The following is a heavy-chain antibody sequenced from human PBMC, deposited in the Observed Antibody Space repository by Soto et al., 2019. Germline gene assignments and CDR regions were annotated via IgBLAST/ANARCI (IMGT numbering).Heavy chain of an antibody. Sequence: GGSLRLSCAASGFTFNTYSMNWVRQAPGKGLEWVSFISSRNSFIYYADSVRGRFTISRDNAKNSVFLQMNSLRVEDTAVYYCARDPAGSTRPYYYGMDVWGQGTSVTVSS. V-gene: IGHV3-21*01. CDR3: ARDPAGSTRPYYYGMDV. CDR2: ISSRNSFI. J-gene: IGHJ6*02. CDR1: GFTFNTYS. D-gene: IGHD2-2*01.